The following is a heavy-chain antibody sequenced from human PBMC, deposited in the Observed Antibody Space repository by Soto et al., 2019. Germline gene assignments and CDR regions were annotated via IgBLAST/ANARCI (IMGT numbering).Heavy chain of an antibody. D-gene: IGHD3-10*01. CDR2: TSSSGNYI. J-gene: IGHJ4*02. Sequence: EVQLVESGGGLVKPGGSLRLSCTASGFTFSSYSMNWVRQAPGKGLEWVLSTSSSGNYIYYADSVMGRFTISRDNAKNSLYLQMSSLRVEDTAVYFCASIPGGPPLRYFENWGQGALVTVSS. CDR3: ASIPGGPPLRYFEN. CDR1: GFTFSSYS. V-gene: IGHV3-21*01.